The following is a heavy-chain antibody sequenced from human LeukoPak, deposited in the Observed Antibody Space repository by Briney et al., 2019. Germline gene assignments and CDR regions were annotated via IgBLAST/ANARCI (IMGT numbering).Heavy chain of an antibody. CDR1: GYTFTGYY. J-gene: IGHJ3*02. CDR2: INPKSGGT. D-gene: IGHD2-2*01. V-gene: IGHV1-2*02. CDR3: ARGGRSTSCCDDAFDI. Sequence: ASVKVSCKASGYTFTGYYVHWVRQAPGQGLEWMGWINPKSGGTNYAENFQGRVTMTRDTSISTAYMELSRLKSDDTAVYYCARGGRSTSCCDDAFDIWGHGTMVTVSS.